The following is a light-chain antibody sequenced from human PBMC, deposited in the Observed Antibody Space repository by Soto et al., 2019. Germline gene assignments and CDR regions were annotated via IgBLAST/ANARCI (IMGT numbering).Light chain of an antibody. CDR2: EVS. J-gene: IGLJ1*01. Sequence: QSVLTQPASVSGSPGQSIAISCTGTTSDVGGYNYVSWYQQHPGKVPKLLIHEVSNRPSGVSNRFSGSKSGNTASLTISGLQAEDEAAYYCLSKTRTISYVFGTGTKVTVL. CDR3: LSKTRTISYV. V-gene: IGLV2-14*01. CDR1: TSDVGGYNY.